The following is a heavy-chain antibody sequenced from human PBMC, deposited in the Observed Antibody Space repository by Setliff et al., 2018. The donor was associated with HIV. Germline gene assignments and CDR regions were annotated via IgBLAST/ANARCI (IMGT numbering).Heavy chain of an antibody. CDR1: GGSINNYY. CDR2: IDYTGRT. J-gene: IGHJ4*01. D-gene: IGHD3-10*01. CDR3: ARYRSGDSDISLDQ. V-gene: IGHV4-59*01. Sequence: KASETLSLTCTVSGGSINNYYWGWIRQPPGKGLEWVGFIDYTGRTSYNPSFKSRVTISAATSKSQFSLKLNSLTTADTAVYYCARYRSGDSDISLDQWGHGALVTVSS.